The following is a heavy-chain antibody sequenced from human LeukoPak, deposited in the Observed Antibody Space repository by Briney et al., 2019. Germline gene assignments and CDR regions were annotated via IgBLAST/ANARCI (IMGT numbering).Heavy chain of an antibody. D-gene: IGHD6-13*01. Sequence: TGGSLRLSCAASGFTFGTYWMHWVRQAPGKGLVWVSRVNGDGSSTNYADSVKGRFTISRDNAKNTLYLQMNSLRAEDTAVYYCARDGIAAVDFDYWGQGILVTVSS. CDR3: ARDGIAAVDFDY. CDR2: VNGDGSST. V-gene: IGHV3-74*01. J-gene: IGHJ4*02. CDR1: GFTFGTYW.